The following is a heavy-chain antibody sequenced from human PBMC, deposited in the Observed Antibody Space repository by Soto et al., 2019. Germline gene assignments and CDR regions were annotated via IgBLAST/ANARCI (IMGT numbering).Heavy chain of an antibody. Sequence: GGSLRLSCAASGFTFSSYSMNWVRQAPGKGLEWVSYISSSSTIYYADSVKGRFTISRDNAKNSLYLQMNSMRDEDTAVYYCARDDYCSSTSCYTSENYYYGMDVWGQGTTVTVSS. CDR1: GFTFSSYS. V-gene: IGHV3-48*02. CDR2: ISSSSTI. CDR3: ARDDYCSSTSCYTSENYYYGMDV. D-gene: IGHD2-2*02. J-gene: IGHJ6*02.